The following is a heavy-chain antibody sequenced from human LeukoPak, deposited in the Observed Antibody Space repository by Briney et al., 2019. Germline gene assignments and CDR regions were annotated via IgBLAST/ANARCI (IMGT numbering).Heavy chain of an antibody. V-gene: IGHV4-34*01. CDR3: ARVPKRYGYLGYYFDY. D-gene: IGHD1-1*01. J-gene: IGHJ4*02. CDR2: INHSGST. Sequence: SETLSLTCAVYGGSFSGYYWSWIRQPPGKGLEWIGEINHSGSTNYNPSLKSRVTISVDTSKNQFSLKLSSVTAADTAVYYCARVPKRYGYLGYYFDYWGQGTLVTVSS. CDR1: GGSFSGYY.